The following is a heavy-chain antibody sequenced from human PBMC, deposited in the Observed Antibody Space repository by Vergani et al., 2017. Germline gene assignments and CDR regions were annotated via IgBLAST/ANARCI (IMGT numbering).Heavy chain of an antibody. J-gene: IGHJ3*02. Sequence: QVQLVQSGAEVKKPGASVKVSCKASGYTFTSYGISWVRQAPGQGLEWMGWISAYNGNTNYAQKLQGRVTMTTDTATSTAYMELRSLRSDATAVYYCARDGGYYDSSGYYYFDAFDIWGQGTMVTVSS. V-gene: IGHV1-18*01. CDR3: ARDGGYYDSSGYYYFDAFDI. CDR1: GYTFTSYG. D-gene: IGHD3-22*01. CDR2: ISAYNGNT.